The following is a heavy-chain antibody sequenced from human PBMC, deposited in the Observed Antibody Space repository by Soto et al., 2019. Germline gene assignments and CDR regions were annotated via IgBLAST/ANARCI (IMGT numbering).Heavy chain of an antibody. CDR2: ISWNSGSI. CDR1: GFTFDDYV. V-gene: IGHV3-9*01. J-gene: IGHJ3*02. Sequence: GGSLRLSCAASGFTFDDYVMHWVRQAPGKGLEWVSGISWNSGSIGYADSVKGRFTISRDNAKNSLYLQMNSLRAEDTALYYCAKDSLASYDAFDIWGQGTMVTVSS. CDR3: AKDSLASYDAFDI. D-gene: IGHD3-10*01.